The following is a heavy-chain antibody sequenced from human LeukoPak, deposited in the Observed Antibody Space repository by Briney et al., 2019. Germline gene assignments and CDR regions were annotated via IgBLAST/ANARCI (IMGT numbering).Heavy chain of an antibody. CDR3: ARRIGSSLRIDI. Sequence: SVKVSWKASGGTFSSYAISWVRQAPGQGLEWMGGIIPIFGTANYAQKFQGRVTITADESTSTAYMELSSLRSEDTAVYYCARRIGSSLRIDIWGQGTMVTVSS. D-gene: IGHD6-13*01. CDR1: GGTFSSYA. V-gene: IGHV1-69*13. J-gene: IGHJ3*02. CDR2: IIPIFGTA.